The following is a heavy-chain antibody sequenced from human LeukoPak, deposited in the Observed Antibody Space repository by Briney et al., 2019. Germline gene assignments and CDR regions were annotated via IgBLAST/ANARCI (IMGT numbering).Heavy chain of an antibody. J-gene: IGHJ3*02. CDR2: IYYSGST. CDR1: GGSISSYY. CDR3: ASSYYYDSSGYYSDAFDI. D-gene: IGHD3-22*01. V-gene: IGHV4-59*01. Sequence: SETLPLTCTVSGGSISSYYWSWIRQPPGKGLEWIGYIYYSGSTNYNPSLKSRVTISVDTSKNQFSLKLSSVTAADTAVYYCASSYYYDSSGYYSDAFDIWGQGTMVTVSS.